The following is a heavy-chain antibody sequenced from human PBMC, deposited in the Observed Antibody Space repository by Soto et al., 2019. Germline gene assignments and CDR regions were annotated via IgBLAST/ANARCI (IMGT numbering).Heavy chain of an antibody. CDR3: ARHGREDSKGLFSWFGP. CDR1: GGSIRGAY. CDR2: IDHNGVT. D-gene: IGHD3-22*01. V-gene: IGHV4-59*08. J-gene: IGHJ5*02. Sequence: ASETLSLTCTVSGGSIRGAYWSWIRQTPGKGLEWIAYIDHNGVTQQNPSLRSRVTMSQDTSKNQFFLNLNSVTAADTAVYFCARHGREDSKGLFSWFGPWGQGILVTVS.